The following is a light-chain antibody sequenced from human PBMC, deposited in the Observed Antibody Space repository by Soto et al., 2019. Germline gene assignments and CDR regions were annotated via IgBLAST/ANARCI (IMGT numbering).Light chain of an antibody. V-gene: IGKV3-20*01. J-gene: IGKJ1*01. CDR2: GAS. CDR1: QSVSSSF. Sequence: EIVLAQSPGTLSLSPGESATLSCRASQSVSSSFLAWYQQKAGQAPRLLIYGASRRVTGIPDRFSGSGSGTDFTLTISRLEPEDFAVYYCQQYVSSPWAFGQGTKVEI. CDR3: QQYVSSPWA.